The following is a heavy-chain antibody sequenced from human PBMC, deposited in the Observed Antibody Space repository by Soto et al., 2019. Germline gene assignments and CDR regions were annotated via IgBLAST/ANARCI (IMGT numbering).Heavy chain of an antibody. CDR2: MNPNSGNT. D-gene: IGHD3-3*01. V-gene: IGHV1-8*01. J-gene: IGHJ4*02. Sequence: QVQLVQSGAEVKQPGASVKVSCKASGYTFSNYAINWVRQATGQGLEWMGWMNPNSGNTGYAQKFQGRVTMTRNTSISTVYMELSSLRSEDTAVYYCARGLLELVTSFGVVMSAATQKFDYWGQGTLVTVSS. CDR3: ARGLLELVTSFGVVMSAATQKFDY. CDR1: GYTFSNYA.